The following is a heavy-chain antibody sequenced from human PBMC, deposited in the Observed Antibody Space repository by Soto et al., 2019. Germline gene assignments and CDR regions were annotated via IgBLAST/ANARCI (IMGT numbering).Heavy chain of an antibody. CDR1: GFTFSSYS. CDR3: ARRGSSGFGY. CDR2: ISSSSSTI. Sequence: EVQLVESGGGLVQPGGSLRLSCAASGFTFSSYSMNWVRQAPGKGLEWVSYISSSSSTIYYAASVKGRFTISRDNAKNSLYLQMNSLRAEDTAVYYCARRGSSGFGYWGQGTLVTVSS. D-gene: IGHD3-22*01. V-gene: IGHV3-48*01. J-gene: IGHJ4*02.